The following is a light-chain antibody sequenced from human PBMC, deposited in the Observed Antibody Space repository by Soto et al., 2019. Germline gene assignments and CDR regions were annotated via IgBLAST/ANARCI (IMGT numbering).Light chain of an antibody. CDR2: EVN. Sequence: QSALTQPASVSGSPGQSITISCTGASSDVGDYNYVSWYQHHPGKAPKLLIYEVNNRPSGVSDRFSGSKSGNTASLNVSGLQAEDEADYYCSSYAGSNKLGVFGTGTKVTVL. CDR1: SSDVGDYNY. J-gene: IGLJ1*01. V-gene: IGLV2-14*01. CDR3: SSYAGSNKLGV.